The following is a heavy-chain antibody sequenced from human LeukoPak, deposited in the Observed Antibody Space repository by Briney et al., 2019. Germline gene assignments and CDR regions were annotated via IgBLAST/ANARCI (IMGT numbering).Heavy chain of an antibody. J-gene: IGHJ4*02. CDR1: GFTFSSYA. CDR2: ISGSGGST. D-gene: IGHD6-19*01. Sequence: GGSLRLSCAASGFTFSSYAMSWVRQAPGKGLEWVSAISGSGGSTYYADSVKGRFTISRDNSKNTLYLQMNSLRAEDTAVYYCAKDLTPHSSGWRFRHDHWGQGTLVTVSS. V-gene: IGHV3-23*01. CDR3: AKDLTPHSSGWRFRHDH.